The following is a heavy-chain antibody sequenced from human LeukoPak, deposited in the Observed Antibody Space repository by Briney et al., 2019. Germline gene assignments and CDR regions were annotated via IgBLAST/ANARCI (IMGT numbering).Heavy chain of an antibody. CDR1: GGSFSGYY. D-gene: IGHD6-13*01. J-gene: IGHJ4*02. V-gene: IGHV4-34*01. Sequence: SETLSLTCAVYGGSFSGYYWSWIRQPPGKGLEWIGEINHSGSTNYNPSLESRATISVDTSKNQFSLKLSSVTAADTAVYYCARGNIAAGGFDYWGQGTLVTVSS. CDR2: INHSGST. CDR3: ARGNIAAGGFDY.